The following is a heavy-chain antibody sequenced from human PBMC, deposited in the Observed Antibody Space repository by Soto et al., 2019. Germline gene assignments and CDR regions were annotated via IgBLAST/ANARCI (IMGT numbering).Heavy chain of an antibody. CDR2: ISPSGSP. V-gene: IGHV4-30-2*01. CDR1: GGSVNSGGYS. D-gene: IGHD2-8*01. Sequence: QVQLQESGSRLVRPSQTVSLTCSVSGGSVNSGGYSWSWIRQPPGKGLEWIGFISPSGSPAYNPSRKRRVTISVDRSNNQISLELSSVTDADTAVYYCTRGVLAWGPGTRVTVSS. CDR3: TRGVLA. J-gene: IGHJ5*02.